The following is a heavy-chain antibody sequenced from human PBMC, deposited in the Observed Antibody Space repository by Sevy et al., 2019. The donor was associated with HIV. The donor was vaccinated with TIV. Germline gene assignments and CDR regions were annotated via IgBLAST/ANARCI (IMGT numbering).Heavy chain of an antibody. V-gene: IGHV2-5*01. CDR1: GFSLSTSGVG. J-gene: IGHJ6*03. D-gene: IGHD3-22*01. CDR2: IYWNDDK. Sequence: SGPTLVNPTQTLTLTCTFSGFSLSTSGVGVGWIRQPPGKALEWLALIYWNDDKRYSPSLKSRLTITKDTSKNQVVLKMTNMDPVDTATYYCALSPTVEYSTRSQYYYDSSGYYYYMDVWGKGTTVTVSS. CDR3: ALSPTVEYSTRSQYYYDSSGYYYYMDV.